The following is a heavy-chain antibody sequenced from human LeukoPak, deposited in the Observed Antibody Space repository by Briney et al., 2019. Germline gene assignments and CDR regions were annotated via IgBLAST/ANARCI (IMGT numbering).Heavy chain of an antibody. J-gene: IGHJ5*02. D-gene: IGHD6-19*01. CDR2: ITWDGGST. CDR3: AKDIHIGHGSGWPES. Sequence: GGSLRLSCAASGFTFSSYWMSWVRQVPGQGLEWVSHITWDGGSTYYAGSVKGRFTISRDNSKNSLYLQMNSLGAEDTALYYCAKDIHIGHGSGWPESWGQGTLVTVSS. V-gene: IGHV3-43D*03. CDR1: GFTFSSYW.